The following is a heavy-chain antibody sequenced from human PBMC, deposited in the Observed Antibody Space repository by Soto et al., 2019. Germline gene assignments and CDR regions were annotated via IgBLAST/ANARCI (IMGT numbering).Heavy chain of an antibody. CDR3: ARSLTGYFDY. J-gene: IGHJ4*02. Sequence: SKTLSLTCALYGGSFSGYYWSWIRQPPGKGLEWIGEINHSGSTNYNPSLKSRVNISVDTSKNQFSLKLSSVTAADTAVYYCARSLTGYFDYWGQGTLVTVSS. V-gene: IGHV4-34*01. CDR2: INHSGST. CDR1: GGSFSGYY. D-gene: IGHD7-27*01.